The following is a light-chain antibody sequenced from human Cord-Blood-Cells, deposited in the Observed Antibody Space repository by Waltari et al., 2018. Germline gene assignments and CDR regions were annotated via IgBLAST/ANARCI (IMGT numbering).Light chain of an antibody. V-gene: IGKV1-39*01. CDR3: QQSYSTPLT. Sequence: QSPSSLSASVGDRVTITCRASQSISSYLNWYQQKPGKAPKLLIYAASSLQSGVPSRFSGSGSGTDFTLTISSLQPEDFATYYCQQSYSTPLTFGGGTKVEIK. J-gene: IGKJ4*01. CDR1: QSISSY. CDR2: AAS.